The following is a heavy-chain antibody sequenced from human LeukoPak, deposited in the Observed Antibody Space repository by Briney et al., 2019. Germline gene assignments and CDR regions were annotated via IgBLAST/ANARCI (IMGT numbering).Heavy chain of an antibody. J-gene: IGHJ4*02. CDR2: ISSSSSDI. CDR1: GFSFRVYS. Sequence: GGSLRLSCAASGFSFRVYSMIWVRQAPGQGLEWVSSISSSSSDISYGDSVKGRFTISRDNAKNFLYLQMNSLRAEDTAVYYCARVPGGLEWADFDYWGQGTLVTVSS. CDR3: ARVPGGLEWADFDY. V-gene: IGHV3-21*01. D-gene: IGHD3-3*01.